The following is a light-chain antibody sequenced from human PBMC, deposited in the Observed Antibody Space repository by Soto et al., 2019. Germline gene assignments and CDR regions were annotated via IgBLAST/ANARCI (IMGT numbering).Light chain of an antibody. CDR2: DVS. V-gene: IGLV2-14*01. CDR1: SSDVGGYNY. Sequence: QSALTQPASVSGSPGQSITISCTGTSSDVGGYNYVSWYQQHPGKAPKLMIYDVSNRPSGVSNRFSGSKSGKTASLTISGLQAEDEADHYCSSYTRSSTVVFGGGTKLTVL. CDR3: SSYTRSSTVV. J-gene: IGLJ2*01.